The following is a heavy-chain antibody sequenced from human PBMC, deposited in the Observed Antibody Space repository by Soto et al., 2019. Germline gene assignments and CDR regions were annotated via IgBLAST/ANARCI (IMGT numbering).Heavy chain of an antibody. D-gene: IGHD3-10*01. V-gene: IGHV5-51*01. CDR2: IYPGDSDT. Sequence: GESLKISCKGSGYSFTSYWIGWVRQMPGKGLEWMGIIYPGDSDTRYSPSFQGQVTISADKSISTAYLQWSSLKASDTAMYYCARQNYYGSGSYYTFDYWGQGTLVTVSS. CDR3: ARQNYYGSGSYYTFDY. CDR1: GYSFTSYW. J-gene: IGHJ4*02.